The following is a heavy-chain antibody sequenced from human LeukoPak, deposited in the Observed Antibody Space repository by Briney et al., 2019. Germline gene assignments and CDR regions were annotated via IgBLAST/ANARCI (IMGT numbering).Heavy chain of an antibody. CDR2: ISSGSSYI. D-gene: IGHD1-7*01. Sequence: GGSPRLSCAASGFTFSSSSMNWVRQAPGKGLEWVSSISSGSSYIYYADPLKGRFTVSRDNAKNSLYLQMNSLRAEDTAVYYCASERYNWNYAFDYWGQGILVTVSS. J-gene: IGHJ4*02. CDR3: ASERYNWNYAFDY. CDR1: GFTFSSSS. V-gene: IGHV3-21*01.